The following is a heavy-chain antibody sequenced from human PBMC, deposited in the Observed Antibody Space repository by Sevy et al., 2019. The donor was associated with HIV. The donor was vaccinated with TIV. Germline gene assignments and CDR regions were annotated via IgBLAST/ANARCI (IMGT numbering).Heavy chain of an antibody. CDR1: GFTFSSYW. Sequence: GSLRLSCAASGFTFSSYWMSWVRQAPGKGLEWVATMKQDGSEKYYVDSVKGRFTISRDNAKHSLYLQMNGLRAEDTAVYYCVREGLGGFSYSLDCWGQGTLVTVSS. V-gene: IGHV3-7*01. CDR3: VREGLGGFSYSLDC. CDR2: MKQDGSEK. J-gene: IGHJ4*02. D-gene: IGHD5-18*01.